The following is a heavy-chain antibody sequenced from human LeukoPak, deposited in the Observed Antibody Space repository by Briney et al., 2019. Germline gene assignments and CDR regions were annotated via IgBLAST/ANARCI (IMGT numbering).Heavy chain of an antibody. CDR2: IKTKTDGGTT. D-gene: IGHD5-18*01. Sequence: PGRSLRLSCTASGFTFGDYAMSWVRQAPGKGLEWVGHIKTKTDGGTTDYAAPVKGRFTISRDDSKNTLYLQMNSLKTEDTALYYCTTGTWIQLWLADYWGQGTLVTVSS. CDR1: GFTFGDYA. CDR3: TTGTWIQLWLADY. J-gene: IGHJ4*02. V-gene: IGHV3-15*01.